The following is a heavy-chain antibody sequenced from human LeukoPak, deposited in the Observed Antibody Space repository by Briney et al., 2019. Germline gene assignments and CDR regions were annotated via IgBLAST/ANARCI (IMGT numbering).Heavy chain of an antibody. J-gene: IGHJ4*02. CDR3: ARARVAVGVDY. V-gene: IGHV4-39*02. CDR2: IYYSGST. D-gene: IGHD2-15*01. Sequence: SETLSLTCTVSGGSISSSSYYWGWLRQPPGKGLEWIGSIYYSGSTYYNPSLKSRVTISVDTSKNQFSLRLSSVTAADTAVYYCARARVAVGVDYWGQGNLVTVSS. CDR1: GGSISSSSYY.